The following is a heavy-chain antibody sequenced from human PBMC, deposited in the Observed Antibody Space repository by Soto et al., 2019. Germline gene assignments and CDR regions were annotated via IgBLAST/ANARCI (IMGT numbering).Heavy chain of an antibody. CDR2: IYPDDSDT. CDR1: CYTLCTPR. V-gene: IGHV5-51*01. Sequence: GGVMELSCGGFCYTLCTPRLPRGRPMPGESLEWMGIIYPDDSDTRYSPSFQGQVTFSADKSIRTAYLQWRSLKASDTAMYYCARQRGKILSRQGPYGMDVWGQGTPVTVSS. J-gene: IGHJ6*02. CDR3: ARQRGKILSRQGPYGMDV. D-gene: IGHD2-15*01.